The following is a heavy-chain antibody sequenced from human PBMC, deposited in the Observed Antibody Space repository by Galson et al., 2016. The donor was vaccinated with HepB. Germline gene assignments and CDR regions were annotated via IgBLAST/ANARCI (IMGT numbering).Heavy chain of an antibody. J-gene: IGHJ4*02. Sequence: SLRLSCAASGFTFSDYTMHWVRQAPGEGLKWVAVIAHHGLITYYADSVKGRFTISRDNSKSTLFLQMDSLRFEDTALYYCARDPIDGPSDYFDYWGLGTLVTVSS. V-gene: IGHV3-30*04. CDR3: ARDPIDGPSDYFDY. D-gene: IGHD3-9*01. CDR2: IAHHGLIT. CDR1: GFTFSDYT.